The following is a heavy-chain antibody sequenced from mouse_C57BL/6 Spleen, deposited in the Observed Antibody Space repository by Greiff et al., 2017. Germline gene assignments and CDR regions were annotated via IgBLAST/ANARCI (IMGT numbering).Heavy chain of an antibody. V-gene: IGHV2-2*01. D-gene: IGHD1-1*01. CDR2: LWSGGST. CDR3: ARNYYGSSWDFDY. J-gene: IGHJ2*01. Sequence: QVQLQQSGPGLVQPSQSLSITCTVSGFSLTSYGVHWVRQSPGKGLEWLGVLWSGGSTDYNADFISRLSISKDNSKSQVFFKMNSLQADDTAIYYCARNYYGSSWDFDYWGQGTTLTVSS. CDR1: GFSLTSYG.